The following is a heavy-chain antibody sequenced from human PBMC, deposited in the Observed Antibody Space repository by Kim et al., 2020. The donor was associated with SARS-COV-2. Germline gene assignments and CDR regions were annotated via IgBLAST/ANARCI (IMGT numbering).Heavy chain of an antibody. CDR1: GFNFSSHV. CDR3: AKESDAFDI. CDR2: TSYDEKSK. Sequence: GGSLRLSCAASGFNFSSHVMHWVRQAPGKGLEWVAVTSYDEKSKFYADSAKGRFTISRDNYQNVLYLQMNSVRGEDTAVYYCAKESDAFDIWRQGTLVTVSS. J-gene: IGHJ3*02. V-gene: IGHV3-30*18.